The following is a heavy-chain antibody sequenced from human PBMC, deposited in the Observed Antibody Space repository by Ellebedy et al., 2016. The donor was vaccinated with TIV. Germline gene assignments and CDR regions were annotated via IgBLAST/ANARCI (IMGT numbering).Heavy chain of an antibody. CDR1: GFSFSDYY. Sequence: PGGSLRLSCAASGFSFSDYYMSWIRQAPGKGLEWVSYISSSSSYTNYADSVKGRFTISRDNAKNSRYLQMNSLRAEDTAVYYCARDPYSSSSVGGMDVWGQGTTVTVSS. V-gene: IGHV3-11*06. J-gene: IGHJ6*02. CDR3: ARDPYSSSSVGGMDV. D-gene: IGHD6-6*01. CDR2: ISSSSSYT.